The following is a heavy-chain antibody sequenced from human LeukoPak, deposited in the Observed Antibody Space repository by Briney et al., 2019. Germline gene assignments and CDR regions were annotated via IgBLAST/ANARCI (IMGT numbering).Heavy chain of an antibody. CDR1: GFSLTTYE. CDR2: ISSGGDTI. J-gene: IGHJ5*02. CDR3: AREVVAVKWFDP. V-gene: IGHV3-48*03. D-gene: IGHD2-15*01. Sequence: GGSLRLSCAASGFSLTTYEMNWVRQAPGMGLEWVSYISSGGDTIYYASSVKGRFTISRDNAKNSLYLQMNNLRAEDTAVYYCAREVVAVKWFDPWGQGTLVTVSS.